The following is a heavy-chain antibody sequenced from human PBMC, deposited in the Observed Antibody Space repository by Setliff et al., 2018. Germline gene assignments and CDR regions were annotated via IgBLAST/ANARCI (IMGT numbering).Heavy chain of an antibody. V-gene: IGHV5-51*01. CDR2: IFPADSET. D-gene: IGHD2-2*01. Sequence: HGESLKISCATSGYNFNSHWIAWVRQVPGGGLEWMGLIFPADSETRYSPSFQGQVTISADKSINTAYLQWSSLKASDTAIYYCTRHEDRNKCTSSSCYRENDAFDVWGQGAMVTVSS. CDR1: GYNFNSHW. J-gene: IGHJ3*01. CDR3: TRHEDRNKCTSSSCYRENDAFDV.